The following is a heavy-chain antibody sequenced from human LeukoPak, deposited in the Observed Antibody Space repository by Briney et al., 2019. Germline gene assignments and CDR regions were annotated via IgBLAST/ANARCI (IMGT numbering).Heavy chain of an antibody. CDR2: ISGSGGST. Sequence: GGSLRLSCAASGFTFSSYAMSWVRQAPGKGLEWVSAISGSGGSTYYADSVKGRFTISRDNSKNTLYLQMNSLKAEDTAVYYCAKDTRRGLYYDSSGSLDYWGQGTLVTVSS. V-gene: IGHV3-23*01. D-gene: IGHD3-22*01. CDR3: AKDTRRGLYYDSSGSLDY. CDR1: GFTFSSYA. J-gene: IGHJ4*02.